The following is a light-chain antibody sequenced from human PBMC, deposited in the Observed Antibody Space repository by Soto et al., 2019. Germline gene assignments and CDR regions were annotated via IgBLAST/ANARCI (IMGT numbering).Light chain of an antibody. CDR2: EVT. Sequence: QSALTQPRSVSGSPGQSVTISCTGTSSDVGGYNYVSWYQQHPGKAPQLIIYEVTKRPSGVPDRFSGSKSGNTASLTVSGLQPEDEAEYYCSSYAGSHTYVFGTGTKVTVL. CDR3: SSYAGSHTYV. CDR1: SSDVGGYNY. V-gene: IGLV2-11*01. J-gene: IGLJ1*01.